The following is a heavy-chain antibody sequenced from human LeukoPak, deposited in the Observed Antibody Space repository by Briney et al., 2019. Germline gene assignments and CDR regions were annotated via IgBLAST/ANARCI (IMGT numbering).Heavy chain of an antibody. CDR2: IYYSGST. J-gene: IGHJ4*02. CDR3: ARGDSSSWYLGY. D-gene: IGHD6-13*01. CDR1: GGSISSSSYY. Sequence: SETPSLTCTVSGGSISSSSYYWGWIRQPPGKGLEWIGSIYYSGSTYYNPSLKSRVTISVDTSKNQFSLKLSSVTAADTAVYYCARGDSSSWYLGYWGQGTLVTVS. V-gene: IGHV4-39*07.